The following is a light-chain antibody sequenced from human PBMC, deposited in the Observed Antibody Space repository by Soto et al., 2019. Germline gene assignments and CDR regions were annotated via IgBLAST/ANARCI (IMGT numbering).Light chain of an antibody. Sequence: VMTQSPATLSVSPGEGVTLFCRASQNVANNIAWYQVKPAQPPRLLIYASSTRATGIPATFSGSGSEKQFSLTIRSLESEDSAIYSCQQYYHWGLSFGGGTKVEI. CDR3: QQYYHWGLS. J-gene: IGKJ4*01. V-gene: IGKV3D-15*01. CDR1: QNVANN. CDR2: ASS.